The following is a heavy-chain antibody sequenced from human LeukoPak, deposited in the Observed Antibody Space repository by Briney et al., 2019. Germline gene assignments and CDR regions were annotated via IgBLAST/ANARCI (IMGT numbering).Heavy chain of an antibody. D-gene: IGHD5-18*01. CDR1: GFTFSSYG. Sequence: PGGSLRLSCAASGFTFSSYGMSWVRQAPGKGLEWVSAISGSGGNTYYADSVKGRFTISRDNSKKTLYLQMNSLRAEDTAVYYCARAITNYGYIFDYWGQGTLVTVSS. CDR2: ISGSGGNT. J-gene: IGHJ4*02. CDR3: ARAITNYGYIFDY. V-gene: IGHV3-23*01.